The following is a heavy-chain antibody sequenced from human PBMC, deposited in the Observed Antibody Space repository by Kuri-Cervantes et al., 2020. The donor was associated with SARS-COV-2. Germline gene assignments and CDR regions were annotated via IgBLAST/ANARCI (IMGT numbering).Heavy chain of an antibody. Sequence: SETLSLTCTVSGGSISSYYWSWIRQPPGKGLEWIGEINHSGSTNYNPSLKSRVTISVDTSKNQFSLKLSSVTAADTAVYYCARLSGVPAAMAYYYYYGMDVWGQGTTVTVSS. CDR3: ARLSGVPAAMAYYYYYGMDV. V-gene: IGHV4-59*01. CDR2: INHSGST. D-gene: IGHD2-2*01. J-gene: IGHJ6*02. CDR1: GGSISSYY.